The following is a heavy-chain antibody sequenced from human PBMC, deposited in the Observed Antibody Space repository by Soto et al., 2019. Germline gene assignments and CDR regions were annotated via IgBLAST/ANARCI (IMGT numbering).Heavy chain of an antibody. V-gene: IGHV2-5*02. D-gene: IGHD3-22*01. CDR3: AHRRRYYDSSGYYYLDY. CDR2: IYWDDDK. J-gene: IGHJ4*02. CDR1: GFSLSTSGVG. Sequence: QITLKESGPSLVKLTQTLTLTCTFSGFSLSTSGVGVGWIRQPPGKALEWLALIYWDDDKRYSPSLKIRLTITKDTSKNQLVLTMTNMDPVDTATYSCAHRRRYYDSSGYYYLDYWGQGTLVTVSS.